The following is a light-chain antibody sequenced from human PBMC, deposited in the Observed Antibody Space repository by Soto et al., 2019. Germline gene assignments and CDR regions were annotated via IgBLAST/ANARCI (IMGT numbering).Light chain of an antibody. Sequence: QSALTQPASVSGSPGQSITISCTGTSSDVGGYNYVSWYQQYPGKAPKLMIYEVSNRPSGVSNRFSGSKSGNTASLTISGLQAEDEADYYCSSFTSTHTGVFGGGTKLT. CDR3: SSFTSTHTGV. CDR1: SSDVGGYNY. V-gene: IGLV2-14*01. CDR2: EVS. J-gene: IGLJ3*02.